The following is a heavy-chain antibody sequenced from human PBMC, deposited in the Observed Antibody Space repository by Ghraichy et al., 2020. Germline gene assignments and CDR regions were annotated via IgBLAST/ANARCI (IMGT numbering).Heavy chain of an antibody. CDR1: GGSFSGYY. D-gene: IGHD3-10*01. CDR2: INHSGST. CDR3: ARGPRKLWFGTPDDAFDI. J-gene: IGHJ3*02. V-gene: IGHV4-34*01. Sequence: SETLSLTCAVYGGSFSGYYWSWIRQPPGKGLEWIGEINHSGSTNYNPSLKSRVTISVDTSKNQFSLKLSSVTAADTAVYYCARGPRKLWFGTPDDAFDIWGQGTMVTVSS.